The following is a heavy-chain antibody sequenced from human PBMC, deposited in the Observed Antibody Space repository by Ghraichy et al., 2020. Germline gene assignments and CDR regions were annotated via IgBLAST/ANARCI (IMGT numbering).Heavy chain of an antibody. CDR3: ANSELQLVPYYYYGMDV. V-gene: IGHV3-23*01. CDR2: ISGSGRST. J-gene: IGHJ6*02. Sequence: GGSLRLSCAASGFTFSNYAMSWVRKAPGKGLEWVSGISGSGRSTYYADSVKGRFTISRDNSKNTLYLQMNSLRAEDTAVYYCANSELQLVPYYYYGMDVWGQGTTVTVSS. CDR1: GFTFSNYA. D-gene: IGHD6-6*01.